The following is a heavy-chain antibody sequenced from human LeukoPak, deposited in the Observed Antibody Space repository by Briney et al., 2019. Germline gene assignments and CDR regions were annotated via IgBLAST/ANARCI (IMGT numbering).Heavy chain of an antibody. J-gene: IGHJ5*02. Sequence: PGGSLRLPCAASGFTFRSYWMSWVRQAPGKGLEWVANIKQDGSEKYYVDSVKGRFTISRDNAKNSLYLQMNSLRAEDTAVYYCARGERWFDPWGQGTLVTVSS. D-gene: IGHD6-25*01. V-gene: IGHV3-7*01. CDR3: ARGERWFDP. CDR2: IKQDGSEK. CDR1: GFTFRSYW.